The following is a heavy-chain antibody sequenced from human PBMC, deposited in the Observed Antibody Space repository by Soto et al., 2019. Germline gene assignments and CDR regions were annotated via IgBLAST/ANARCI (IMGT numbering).Heavy chain of an antibody. Sequence: QVQLVESGGGVVQPGRSLRLSCAASGFTFSSYAMHWVRQAPGKGLEWVAVISYDGSNKYYADSVKGRFTISRDNSKNTLYLQMNSLRAEDTAVYYCARDGYSSGRDYWGQGTLVTVSS. CDR3: ARDGYSSGRDY. D-gene: IGHD6-19*01. J-gene: IGHJ4*02. V-gene: IGHV3-30-3*01. CDR1: GFTFSSYA. CDR2: ISYDGSNK.